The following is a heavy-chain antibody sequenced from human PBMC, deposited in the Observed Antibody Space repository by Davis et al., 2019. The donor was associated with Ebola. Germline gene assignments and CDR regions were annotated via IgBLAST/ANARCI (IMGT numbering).Heavy chain of an antibody. V-gene: IGHV4-61*09. D-gene: IGHD3-22*01. CDR1: GGSVSSGTYY. Sequence: SETLSLTCTVSGGSVSSGTYYWSWIRQPAGKGREWIGHIYTSGSTNYNPSLKSRVTITVDTTKYQFSLKVNSVTAADTAVYFCARVPYFDDTGYYYDFDYWGQGILVTVSS. CDR3: ARVPYFDDTGYYYDFDY. J-gene: IGHJ4*02. CDR2: IYTSGST.